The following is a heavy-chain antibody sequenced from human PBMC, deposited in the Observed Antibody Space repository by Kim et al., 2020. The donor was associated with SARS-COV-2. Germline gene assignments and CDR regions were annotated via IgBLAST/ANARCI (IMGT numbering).Heavy chain of an antibody. J-gene: IGHJ5*02. CDR1: GGTFSSYA. Sequence: SVKVSCKASGGTFSSYAISWVRQAPGQGLEWMGGIIPIFGTANYAQKFQGRVTITADESTSTAYMELSSLRSEDTAVYYCARDLEVYALWFDPWGQGTLVTVSS. D-gene: IGHD2-8*02. CDR2: IIPIFGTA. CDR3: ARDLEVYALWFDP. V-gene: IGHV1-69*13.